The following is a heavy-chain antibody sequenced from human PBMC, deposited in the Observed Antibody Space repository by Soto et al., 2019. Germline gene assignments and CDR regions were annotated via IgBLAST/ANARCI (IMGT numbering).Heavy chain of an antibody. CDR1: GFTFSDYY. V-gene: IGHV3-11*01. CDR2: ISGSGGST. CDR3: AKGYREYSSSWFDY. J-gene: IGHJ4*02. Sequence: GGSLRLSCAASGFTFSDYYMSWIRQAPGKGLEWVSYISGSGGSTYYADSVTGRFTISRDNSKNTLYLQMNSLRAEDTAVYYCAKGYREYSSSWFDYWGQGTLVTVSS. D-gene: IGHD6-13*01.